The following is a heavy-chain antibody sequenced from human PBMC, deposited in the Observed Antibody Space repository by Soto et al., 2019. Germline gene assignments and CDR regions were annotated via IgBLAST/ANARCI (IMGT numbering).Heavy chain of an antibody. CDR3: TRQGYYDSSGYSGLTAFDI. CDR2: IRSKANSYAT. CDR1: GFTFSGSA. D-gene: IGHD3-22*01. Sequence: PGGSLRLSCAASGFTFSGSAMHWVRQASGKWLEWVGRIRSKANSYATAYAASVKGRFTISRDDSKNTAYLQMNSLKTEDTAVYYCTRQGYYDSSGYSGLTAFDIWGQGXMVTV. V-gene: IGHV3-73*01. J-gene: IGHJ3*02.